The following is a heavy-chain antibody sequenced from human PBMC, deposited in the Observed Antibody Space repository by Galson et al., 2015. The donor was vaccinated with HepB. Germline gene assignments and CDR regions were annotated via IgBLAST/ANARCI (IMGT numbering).Heavy chain of an antibody. CDR3: ARENVLLHGLDV. V-gene: IGHV3-30*04. CDR2: ISYDGGNK. D-gene: IGHD1-1*01. CDR1: GFTFGGYA. J-gene: IGHJ6*02. Sequence: SLRLSCAASGFTFGGYAMHWVRQAPGKGLEWVAVISYDGGNKDYADSVKGRFTISRDNSKNTLYLQMNSLRAEDTAVYYCARENVLLHGLDVWGQGTPVTVSS.